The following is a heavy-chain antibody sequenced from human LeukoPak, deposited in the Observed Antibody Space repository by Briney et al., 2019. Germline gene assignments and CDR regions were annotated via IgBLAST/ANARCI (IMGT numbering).Heavy chain of an antibody. CDR1: GFTFSSYS. Sequence: PGGSLRLSCAASGFTFSSYSMNWVRQAPGKGLEWVSSISSSSSYIYYADSVKGRFTISRDNAKNSLYLQMNSLRAEDTAVYYCASLEQLWSPLRYWGQGTLVTVSS. J-gene: IGHJ4*02. CDR2: ISSSSSYI. D-gene: IGHD6-6*01. CDR3: ASLEQLWSPLRY. V-gene: IGHV3-21*01.